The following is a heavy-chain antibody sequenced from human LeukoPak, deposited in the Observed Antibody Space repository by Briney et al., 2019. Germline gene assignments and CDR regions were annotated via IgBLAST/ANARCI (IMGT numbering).Heavy chain of an antibody. CDR3: ARARGVVVPAAKARRGNWFDP. Sequence: ASVKVSCKASGYTFTSYDINWVRQATGQGLEWMGWMNPNSGNTGYAQKFQGRVTMTRNTSISTAYTELSSLRSEDTAVYYCARARGVVVPAAKARRGNWFDPWGQGTLVTVSS. CDR2: MNPNSGNT. CDR1: GYTFTSYD. V-gene: IGHV1-8*01. D-gene: IGHD2-2*01. J-gene: IGHJ5*02.